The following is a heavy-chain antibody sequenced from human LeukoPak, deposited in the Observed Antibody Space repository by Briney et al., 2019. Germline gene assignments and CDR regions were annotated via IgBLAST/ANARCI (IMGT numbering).Heavy chain of an antibody. CDR3: ARAPVTLTILGDYYYHAMDV. V-gene: IGHV4-61*08. CDR1: GFSLTTSGMC. Sequence: SGPTLVNPTQTLTLTCTFSGFSLTTSGMCVSWIRQPPGEGLEWIGYISHSGSANYSPSLKSRVTISVDTSKNQFSLWMYSMTAADTAVYYCARAPVTLTILGDYYYHAMDVWGQGTTVTVSS. CDR2: ISHSGSA. D-gene: IGHD4-17*01. J-gene: IGHJ6*02.